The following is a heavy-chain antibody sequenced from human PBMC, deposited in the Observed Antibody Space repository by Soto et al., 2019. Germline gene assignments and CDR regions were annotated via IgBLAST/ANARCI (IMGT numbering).Heavy chain of an antibody. J-gene: IGHJ4*02. D-gene: IGHD3-22*01. CDR3: ARGGDYYDSSGYYIDY. CDR2: IYHSGST. V-gene: IGHV4-30-2*01. Sequence: TLSLTCAVSGVSFSIDRYSWSWIRQPPGKGLEWIGYIYHSGSTYYNPSLKSRVTISVDRSKNQFSLKLSSVTAADTAVYYCARGGDYYDSSGYYIDYWGQGTLVTVSS. CDR1: GVSFSIDRYS.